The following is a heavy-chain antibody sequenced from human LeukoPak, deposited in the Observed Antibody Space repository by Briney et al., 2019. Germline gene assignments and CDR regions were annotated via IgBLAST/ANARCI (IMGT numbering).Heavy chain of an antibody. CDR2: ISSRSSTI. CDR1: GFTFSSYS. V-gene: IGHV3-48*01. D-gene: IGHD2-15*01. CDR3: AKDVYDCSGGSCPQYYYVMDV. J-gene: IGHJ6*02. Sequence: GGSLRLSCAASGFTFSSYSMNWVRQAPGKGLEWVSYISSRSSTIYYADSVKGRFTISRDNAKNSLYLQMNSLRAEDTALYYCAKDVYDCSGGSCPQYYYVMDVWGQGTTVTVSS.